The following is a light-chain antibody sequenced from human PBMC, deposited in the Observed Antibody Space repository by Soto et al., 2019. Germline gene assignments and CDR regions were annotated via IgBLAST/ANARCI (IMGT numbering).Light chain of an antibody. CDR3: QSYDSGLSGSI. J-gene: IGLJ2*01. CDR2: ANN. V-gene: IGLV1-40*01. CDR1: RFNIEADYD. Sequence: QSVLTQPPSVSGAPGQRVTISCTGSRFNIEADYDVHWYQHLPGTAPKLLIYANNNRPSGVPDRFSASKSGTSASLVITGLQSDDEGVYYCQSYDSGLSGSIFGGGTQLTVL.